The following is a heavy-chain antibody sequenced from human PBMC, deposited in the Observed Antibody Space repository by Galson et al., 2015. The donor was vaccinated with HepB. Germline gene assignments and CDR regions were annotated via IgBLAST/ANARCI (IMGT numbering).Heavy chain of an antibody. V-gene: IGHV3-30*02. Sequence: SLRLSCAASGFTFSSYGMHWVRQAPGKGLEWVAFIRYDGSNKYYADSVKGRFTISRDNSKNTLYLQMNSLRAEDTAVYYCASLEGYYDILTGEFDYWGQGTLVTVSS. D-gene: IGHD3-9*01. CDR2: IRYDGSNK. CDR1: GFTFSSYG. CDR3: ASLEGYYDILTGEFDY. J-gene: IGHJ4*02.